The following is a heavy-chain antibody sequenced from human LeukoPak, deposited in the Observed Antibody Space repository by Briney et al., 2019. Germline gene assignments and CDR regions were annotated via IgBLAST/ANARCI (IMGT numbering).Heavy chain of an antibody. V-gene: IGHV4-34*01. CDR1: GGSFSGYY. D-gene: IGHD2-2*01. CDR2: INHSGST. J-gene: IGHJ4*02. Sequence: SETLSLTCAVYGGSFSGYYWSWIRQPPGKGLEWIGEINHSGSTNYNPSLKSRVTISVDTSKNQFSLKLSSVTAADTAVYYCARGYCSSTSSPSDYWGQGTLVTVSS. CDR3: ARGYCSSTSSPSDY.